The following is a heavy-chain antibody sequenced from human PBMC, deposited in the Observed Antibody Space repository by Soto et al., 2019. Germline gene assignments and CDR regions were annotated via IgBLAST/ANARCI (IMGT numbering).Heavy chain of an antibody. CDR2: MNPNSGNT. D-gene: IGHD5-12*01. V-gene: IGHV1-8*01. CDR3: ARGFVDIVATNWFDP. J-gene: IGHJ5*02. CDR1: GYRFRSYD. Sequence: ASVKLSCKACGYRFRSYDINWVRQATGQGLEWMGWMNPNSGNTGYAQKFQGRVTMTTDTSINTAYMELSSLRSEDTAVYYCARGFVDIVATNWFDPWGQGTLVTVSS.